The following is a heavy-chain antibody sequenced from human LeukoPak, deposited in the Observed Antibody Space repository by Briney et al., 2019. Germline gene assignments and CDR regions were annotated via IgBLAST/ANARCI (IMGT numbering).Heavy chain of an antibody. J-gene: IGHJ5*02. CDR3: ARVKLVAGLSLFDP. CDR2: VKQDGSEK. Sequence: GGSLRLSCAASGFTFSSYWMSWVRQAPGKGLEWVANVKQDGSEKYYVDSVKGRFTISRDNAKNSLYLQMNSLRAEDTAVYYCARVKLVAGLSLFDPWGQGTLVTVSS. V-gene: IGHV3-7*01. D-gene: IGHD6-19*01. CDR1: GFTFSSYW.